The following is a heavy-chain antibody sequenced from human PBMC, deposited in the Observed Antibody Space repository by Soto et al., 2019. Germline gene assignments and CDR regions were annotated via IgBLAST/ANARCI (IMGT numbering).Heavy chain of an antibody. D-gene: IGHD3-10*01. CDR3: ARQYYFGPGSYYNRPLDC. J-gene: IGHJ4*02. V-gene: IGHV4-39*01. CDR2: INYSGNT. CDR1: GGSLSSSSYY. Sequence: ETLSFTGTLSGGSLSSSSYYSSWIRQPPGKGLEWIGSINYSGNTYYNPSLKSRVTISVDTAKNQFSLKLSSVTAADTAVYYCARQYYFGPGSYYNRPLDCWGQGTLVTVSS.